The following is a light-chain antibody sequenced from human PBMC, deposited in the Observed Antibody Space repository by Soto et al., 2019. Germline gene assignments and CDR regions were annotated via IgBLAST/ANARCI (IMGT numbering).Light chain of an antibody. V-gene: IGKV1-8*01. CDR1: QGISSY. CDR3: KQYYSYPIT. J-gene: IGKJ5*01. CDR2: AAS. Sequence: AIRMTQSPSSLSASTGDRVTITCRASQGISSYLAWYQQKPGKAPKLLIYAASTLQSGVPSRFSGCGSGTDFTLTISCLQSEDFATYYCKQYYSYPITVGPGTRLEIK.